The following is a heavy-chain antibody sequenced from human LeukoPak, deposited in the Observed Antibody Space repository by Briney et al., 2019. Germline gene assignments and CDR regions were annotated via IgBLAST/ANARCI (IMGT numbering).Heavy chain of an antibody. CDR3: ARDRTGYGENVHFDY. CDR1: GFTFNSYA. D-gene: IGHD4-17*01. J-gene: IGHJ4*02. V-gene: IGHV3-30-3*01. CDR2: ISYNGSNK. Sequence: PGGSLRLSCAASGFTFNSYAMHWVRQAPGKGLEWVAVISYNGSNKYYADSVKGRFTISRDNSKNTLYLQMISLRAEDTAVYYCARDRTGYGENVHFDYWGQGTLVTVSS.